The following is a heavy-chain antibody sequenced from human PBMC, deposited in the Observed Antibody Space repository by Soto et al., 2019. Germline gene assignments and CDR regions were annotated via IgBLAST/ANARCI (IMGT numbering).Heavy chain of an antibody. V-gene: IGHV4-59*13. CDR3: ARETAWSGFFEH. J-gene: IGHJ4*02. CDR1: GGSISGYY. Sequence: SETLSLTCTVSGGSISGYYWSWIRQPPGEGLEWIGYIHHSGSTNYNPSLKSRVTISVDTSKNQFSLDLSSVTAADTAVYFCARETAWSGFFEHWGQGTLVTVSS. CDR2: IHHSGST. D-gene: IGHD3-3*01.